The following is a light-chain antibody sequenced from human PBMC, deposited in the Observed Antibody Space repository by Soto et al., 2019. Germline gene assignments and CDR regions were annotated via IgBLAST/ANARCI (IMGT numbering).Light chain of an antibody. CDR1: ESIRTW. V-gene: IGKV1-5*01. Sequence: DIQMTQSPSTLSASIGARVSITCRASESIRTWLAWYQHKPGRAPKFLIYDGSTLESGVPARFSGSGSGTEFTLSISSLQPDDFATYYCQQYHNYPRTFGQGTKVDIK. CDR2: DGS. CDR3: QQYHNYPRT. J-gene: IGKJ1*01.